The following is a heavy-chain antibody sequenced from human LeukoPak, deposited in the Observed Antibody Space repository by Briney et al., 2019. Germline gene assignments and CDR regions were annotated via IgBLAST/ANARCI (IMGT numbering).Heavy chain of an antibody. CDR1: GFTFSSYW. V-gene: IGHV3-74*01. CDR2: INTDGSST. Sequence: PGGSLRLSCAASGFTFSSYWMHWVRQAPGKGLVWVSRINTDGSSTSYADSVKGRFTISRDNAKNTLYLQMNSLRAEDTAVYYCASLSGYSPWGGYWGQGTLVTVSS. J-gene: IGHJ4*02. D-gene: IGHD5-18*01. CDR3: ASLSGYSPWGGY.